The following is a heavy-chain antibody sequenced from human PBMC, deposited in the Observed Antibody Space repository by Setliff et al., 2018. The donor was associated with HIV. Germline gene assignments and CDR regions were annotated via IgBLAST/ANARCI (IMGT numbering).Heavy chain of an antibody. CDR3: VRDQIGDVQVAGTLGT. CDR1: GYKFTSYW. J-gene: IGHJ5*02. CDR2: INPSTSEV. V-gene: IGHV5-51*01. Sequence: PGESLKISCKDSGYKFTSYWVGWVRQMPERGLEWMGFINPSTSEVRYRPSLQGQVTMSVDKSISTAFLQWSSLAASDTAMYYCVRDQIGDVQVAGTLGTWGQGTLVTVSS. D-gene: IGHD6-19*01.